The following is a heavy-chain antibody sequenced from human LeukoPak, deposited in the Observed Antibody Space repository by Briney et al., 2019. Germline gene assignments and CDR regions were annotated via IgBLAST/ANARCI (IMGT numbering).Heavy chain of an antibody. V-gene: IGHV3-7*01. CDR2: INEDGGAK. Sequence: GGSLRLSCAASGFTFSSYWMSWVRQAPGKGLGWVANINEDGGAKYYVDSVKGRFTISRDNAKNSQYLQMNSLRVEDTAVYYCATKGGDYWGQGTLVTVSS. D-gene: IGHD3-16*01. CDR1: GFTFSSYW. CDR3: ATKGGDY. J-gene: IGHJ4*02.